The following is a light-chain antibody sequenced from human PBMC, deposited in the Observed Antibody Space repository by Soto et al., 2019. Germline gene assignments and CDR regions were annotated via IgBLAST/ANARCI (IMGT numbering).Light chain of an antibody. Sequence: QPVLTQSPSASASLGASVKLTCTLSSGHSNYAIAWHQQQPEKGPRYLMKLNSDGSHSKGDGIPDRFSGSSSGAERYLTISILQSEDEADYYCQTWGTGLYVVFGGGTKVTVL. CDR1: SGHSNYA. CDR2: LNSDGSH. CDR3: QTWGTGLYVV. J-gene: IGLJ2*01. V-gene: IGLV4-69*01.